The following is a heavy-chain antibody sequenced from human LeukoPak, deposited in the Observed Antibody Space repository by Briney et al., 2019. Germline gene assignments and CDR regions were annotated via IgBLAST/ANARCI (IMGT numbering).Heavy chain of an antibody. D-gene: IGHD6-19*01. CDR2: IYTSGST. J-gene: IGHJ6*03. Sequence: SDTLSLTCTVSGGSISSCSYYQSWIRQPAGKGLVCIGRIYTSGSTNYNPALKSRVTISVDTSKDQFSLKLSSVTAADTAVYYCAREASGWYYMDVWGKGTTVTVSS. CDR3: AREASGWYYMDV. V-gene: IGHV4-61*02. CDR1: GGSISSCSYY.